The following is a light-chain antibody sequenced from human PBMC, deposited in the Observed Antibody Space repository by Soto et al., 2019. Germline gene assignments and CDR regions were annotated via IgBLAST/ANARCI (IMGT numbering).Light chain of an antibody. J-gene: IGKJ1*01. Sequence: DIVMTQSPATLSVSPGERATLSGRASHSVGSSLAWYQQRPGQAPRLLIYGASTRATGIRARFSGSGSGTEFALTISSLQSEDFAVYYCQQYGSSPWTFGQGTKVDI. V-gene: IGKV3-15*01. CDR2: GAS. CDR1: HSVGSS. CDR3: QQYGSSPWT.